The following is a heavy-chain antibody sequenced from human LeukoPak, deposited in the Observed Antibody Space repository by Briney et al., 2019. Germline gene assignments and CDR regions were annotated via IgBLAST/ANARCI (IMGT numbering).Heavy chain of an antibody. CDR3: ARDVPTYYYGSGSSSGMNV. V-gene: IGHV4-30-4*01. D-gene: IGHD3-10*01. Sequence: SETLSLTCTVSGGSISSGDYYWSWIRQPPGKGLEWIGYIYYSGSTYYNPSLKSRVTISVDTSKNQFSLKLSSVTATDTAVYYCARDVPTYYYGSGSSSGMNVWGQGTTVTVSS. CDR1: GGSISSGDYY. CDR2: IYYSGST. J-gene: IGHJ6*02.